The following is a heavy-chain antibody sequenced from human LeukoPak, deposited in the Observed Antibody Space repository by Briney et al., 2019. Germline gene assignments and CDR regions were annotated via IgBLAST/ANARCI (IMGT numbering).Heavy chain of an antibody. CDR3: ARNGGDHPYYFDY. CDR2: IYHSGST. CDR1: GGSISSGGYS. J-gene: IGHJ4*02. Sequence: SETLSLTCAVSGGSISSGGYSWCWIRQPPGKGLEWFGYIYHSGSTYYNPSLKSRVTISVDRSKNQFSLKLSSVTAADTAVYYCARNGGDHPYYFDYWGQGTLVTVSS. D-gene: IGHD3-16*01. V-gene: IGHV4-30-2*01.